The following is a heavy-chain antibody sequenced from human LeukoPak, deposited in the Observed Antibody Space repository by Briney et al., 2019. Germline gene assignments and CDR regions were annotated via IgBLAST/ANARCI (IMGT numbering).Heavy chain of an antibody. D-gene: IGHD3-22*01. V-gene: IGHV3-48*03. CDR1: GFTFSTSW. CDR3: ARVGYYDSSGF. Sequence: PGGSLRLSCAASGFTFSTSWMDWVRQAPGRGLEWISYISSSGSTIYYADSVKGRFTISRDNAENSLYLQMNSLRAEDTAVYYCARVGYYDSSGFWGQGTLVTVSS. J-gene: IGHJ4*02. CDR2: ISSSGSTI.